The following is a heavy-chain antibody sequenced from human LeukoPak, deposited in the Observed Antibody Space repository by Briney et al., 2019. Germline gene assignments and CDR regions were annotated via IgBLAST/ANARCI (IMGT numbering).Heavy chain of an antibody. J-gene: IGHJ3*02. Sequence: ASVKVSCKASGYTFTGYYIHWVRQAPGQGLEWMGWINPNSGGTNYAQKFQGRVTMTRDTSISTAYMELSRLRSDDTAVYYCASPQKKGRFDAFDIWGQGTMVTVSS. D-gene: IGHD1-26*01. V-gene: IGHV1-2*02. CDR3: ASPQKKGRFDAFDI. CDR1: GYTFTGYY. CDR2: INPNSGGT.